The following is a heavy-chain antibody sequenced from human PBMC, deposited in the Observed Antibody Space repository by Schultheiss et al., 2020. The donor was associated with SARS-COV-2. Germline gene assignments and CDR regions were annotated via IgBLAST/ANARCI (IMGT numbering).Heavy chain of an antibody. J-gene: IGHJ4*02. D-gene: IGHD3-16*01. CDR3: ARDWLRGGFDY. CDR2: ISGSGGST. V-gene: IGHV3-23*01. CDR1: GFTVSSNY. Sequence: GGSLRLSCAASGFTVSSNYMSWVRQAPGKGLEWVSVISGSGGSTYYADSVKGRFTISRDNSKNTLYLQMNSMRAEDTAVYYCARDWLRGGFDYWGQGTLVTVSS.